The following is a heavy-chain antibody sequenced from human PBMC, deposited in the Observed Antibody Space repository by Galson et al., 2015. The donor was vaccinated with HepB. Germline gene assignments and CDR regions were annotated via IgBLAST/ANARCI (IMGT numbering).Heavy chain of an antibody. CDR3: AKDHRHRLGYCSGGSCPSFDY. D-gene: IGHD2-15*01. Sequence: SLRLSCAASGFTFSSYAMSWVRQAPGKGLEWVSAISGSGGSTYYADSVKGRFTISRDNSKNTLYLQMNSLRAEDTAVYYCAKDHRHRLGYCSGGSCPSFDYWGQGTLVTVSS. CDR2: ISGSGGST. CDR1: GFTFSSYA. J-gene: IGHJ4*02. V-gene: IGHV3-23*01.